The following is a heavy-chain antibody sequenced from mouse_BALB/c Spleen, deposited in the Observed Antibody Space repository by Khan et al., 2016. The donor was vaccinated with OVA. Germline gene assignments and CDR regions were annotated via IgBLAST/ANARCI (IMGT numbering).Heavy chain of an antibody. CDR1: GYSITSGYS. CDR3: ARSGTTVVAYWYFDV. CDR2: IYYSGKI. V-gene: IGHV3-1*02. D-gene: IGHD1-1*01. Sequence: EVKLEESGPDLVKPSQSLSLTCTVTGYSITSGYSWHWIRQFPGNKLEWMGYIYYSGKINYNPSLKSRISITRDTSKNQFFLQLNSVTTEDTATYYCARSGTTVVAYWYFDVWGAGTTVTVSS. J-gene: IGHJ1*01.